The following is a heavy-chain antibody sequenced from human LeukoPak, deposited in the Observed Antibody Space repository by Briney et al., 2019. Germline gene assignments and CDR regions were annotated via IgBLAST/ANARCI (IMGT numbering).Heavy chain of an antibody. Sequence: TGGSLRLSCAASGFTFSSYAISWVRQAPGQGLEWMGGIIPIFGAANYAQKFQGRVTITADESTSTAYMELSSLRSEDTAVYYCAILGTIFGVVSPMYYYYGMDVWGQGTTVTVSS. J-gene: IGHJ6*02. CDR2: IIPIFGAA. V-gene: IGHV1-69*01. CDR3: AILGTIFGVVSPMYYYYGMDV. D-gene: IGHD3-3*01. CDR1: GFTFSSYA.